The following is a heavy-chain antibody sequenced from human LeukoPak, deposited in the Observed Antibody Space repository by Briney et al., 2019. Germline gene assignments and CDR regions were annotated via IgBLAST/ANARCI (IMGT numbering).Heavy chain of an antibody. J-gene: IGHJ6*02. CDR2: IYTSGST. CDR3: ARYGPYYYYYGMDV. Sequence: PSETLSLTCTVSGGSISSYYWSWIRQPAGKGLEWIGRIYTSGSTNYNPSLKSRVTMSVDTSKNQFSLKLSSVTGADTAVYYCARYGPYYYYYGMDVWGQGTTVTVSS. CDR1: GGSISSYY. V-gene: IGHV4-4*07. D-gene: IGHD4-17*01.